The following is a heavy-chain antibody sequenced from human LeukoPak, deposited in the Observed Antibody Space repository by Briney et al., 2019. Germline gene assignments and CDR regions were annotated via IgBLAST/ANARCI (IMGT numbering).Heavy chain of an antibody. D-gene: IGHD2-15*01. CDR2: INPSGGST. J-gene: IGHJ4*02. Sequence: EWMGIINPSGGSTSYARKFQGRVTMTRDTSTSTVYMELSSLRSEDTAVYYCARDTLLHLDYWGQGTLVTVSS. V-gene: IGHV1-46*01. CDR3: ARDTLLHLDY.